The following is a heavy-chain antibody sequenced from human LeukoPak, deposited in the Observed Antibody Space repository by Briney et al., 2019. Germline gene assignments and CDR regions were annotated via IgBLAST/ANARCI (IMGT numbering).Heavy chain of an antibody. Sequence: SETLSLTCTVSGGSISSSSYYWGWIRQPPGKGLEWIGSIYYSGSTYYNPSLKSRVTISVDTSKNQFSLKLSSVTAADTAVYYCARVKGARGPFDYWGQGTLVTVSS. CDR2: IYYSGST. CDR1: GGSISSSSYY. D-gene: IGHD3-10*01. CDR3: ARVKGARGPFDY. J-gene: IGHJ4*02. V-gene: IGHV4-39*01.